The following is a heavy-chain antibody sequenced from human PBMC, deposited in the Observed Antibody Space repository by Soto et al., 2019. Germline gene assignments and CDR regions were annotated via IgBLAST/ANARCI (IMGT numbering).Heavy chain of an antibody. CDR3: ARGTAAAGTDWFDP. V-gene: IGHV4-34*01. CDR2: INHSGST. Sequence: SENRSLTRAVYGGSFSGYYWSWVRQPPGKGLEWIGEINHSGSTNYNPSLKSRVTISVDTSKNQFSLKLSSVTTADTAVYYCARGTAAAGTDWFDPWGQGTLVTVSS. J-gene: IGHJ5*02. CDR1: GGSFSGYY. D-gene: IGHD6-13*01.